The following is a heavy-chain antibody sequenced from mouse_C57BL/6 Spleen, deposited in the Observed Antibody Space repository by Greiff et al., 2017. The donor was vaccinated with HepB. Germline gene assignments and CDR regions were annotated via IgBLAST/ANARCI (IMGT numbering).Heavy chain of an antibody. V-gene: IGHV1-19*01. CDR2: INPYNGGT. D-gene: IGHD1-1*01. CDR1: GYTFTDYY. Sequence: EVQLQQSGPVLVKPGASVKMSCKASGYTFTDYYMNWVKQSHGKSLEWIGVINPYNGGTSYNQKFKGKATLTVDKSSSTAYMELNSLTSEDSAVYYCAFITTVVATGWGQGTTLTVSS. J-gene: IGHJ2*01. CDR3: AFITTVVATG.